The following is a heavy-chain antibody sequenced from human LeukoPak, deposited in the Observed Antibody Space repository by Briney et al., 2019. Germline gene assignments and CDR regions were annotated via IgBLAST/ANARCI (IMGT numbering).Heavy chain of an antibody. CDR1: GFTFSGDE. J-gene: IGHJ3*02. V-gene: IGHV3-21*01. CDR2: ISSSSSYI. CDR3: ARAIAAAGNFAFDI. Sequence: GGSLRLSCAASGFTFSGDEMNWVRQAPGKGLEWVSSISSSSSYIYYADSVKGRFTIYRDNAKNSLYLQMNSLRAEDTAVYYCARAIAAAGNFAFDIWGQGTMVTVSS. D-gene: IGHD6-13*01.